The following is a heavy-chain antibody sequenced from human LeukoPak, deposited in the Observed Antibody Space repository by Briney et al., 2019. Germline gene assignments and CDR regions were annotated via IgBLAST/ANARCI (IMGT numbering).Heavy chain of an antibody. Sequence: GALRLSCAASGFTFSSYAMSWVRQAPGKGLEWVSAISGSGGSTYYADSVKGRFTISRDNSKNTLYLQMNSLRAEDTAVYYCAKNEDDYGDYTDYWGQGTLVTVSS. CDR2: ISGSGGST. V-gene: IGHV3-23*01. CDR3: AKNEDDYGDYTDY. CDR1: GFTFSSYA. J-gene: IGHJ4*02. D-gene: IGHD4-17*01.